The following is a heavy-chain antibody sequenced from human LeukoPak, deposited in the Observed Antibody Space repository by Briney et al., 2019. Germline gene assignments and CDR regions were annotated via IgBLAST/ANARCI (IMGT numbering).Heavy chain of an antibody. CDR1: GFTYSHYG. V-gene: IGHV3-33*06. D-gene: IGHD4-11*01. CDR3: AKDAQRGFDYSNSLES. CDR2: IWSDGTQK. Sequence: GGSLRLSCAASGFTYSHYGMHWVPQAPGTGLKWLAVIWSDGTQKYYGDAVKGRFTISRDNSMKTLFLQMNSLRGDDTAAYYCAKDAQRGFDYSNSLESWGQGTLVTVSS. J-gene: IGHJ5*01.